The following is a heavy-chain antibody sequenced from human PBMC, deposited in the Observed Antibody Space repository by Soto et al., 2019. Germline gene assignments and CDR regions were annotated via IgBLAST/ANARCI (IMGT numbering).Heavy chain of an antibody. CDR3: ARDRTPYLCGGDCYREGFDY. J-gene: IGHJ4*02. CDR2: IYYSGST. CDR1: GGSISSYY. Sequence: SETLSLTCTVSGGSISSYYWSWIRQPPGKGLEWIGYIYYSGSTNYNPSLKSRVTISVDTSKNQFSLKLSSVTAADTAVYYCARDRTPYLCGGDCYREGFDYWGQGTLVTVSS. V-gene: IGHV4-59*01. D-gene: IGHD2-21*01.